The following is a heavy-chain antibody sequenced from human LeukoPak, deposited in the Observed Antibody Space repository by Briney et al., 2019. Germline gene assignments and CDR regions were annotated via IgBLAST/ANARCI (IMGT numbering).Heavy chain of an antibody. J-gene: IGHJ4*02. CDR1: GFTFSNYE. CDR2: ISSSGSDI. D-gene: IGHD4-23*01. Sequence: GGALRLSCAASGFTFSNYEMHWVRQAPGKGLEGVSYISSSGSDIYYADSVKGRLTISRDNAKNSLYLHMNSLRAEDTAVYYCARDYGGSSPFDYWGQGTLVTVSS. V-gene: IGHV3-48*03. CDR3: ARDYGGSSPFDY.